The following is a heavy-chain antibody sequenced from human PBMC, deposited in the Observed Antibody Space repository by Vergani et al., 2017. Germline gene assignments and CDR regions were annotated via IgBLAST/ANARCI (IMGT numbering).Heavy chain of an antibody. CDR3: ARDLYSGSYIDY. Sequence: QVQLVESGGGVVQPGRSLRLSCAASGFTFSSYGMHWVRQAPGKGLELVAVIWYDGSNKYYADSVKGRFTISRDNSKNTLYLQMNSLRAEDTAVYYCARDLYSGSYIDYWGQGTLVTVSS. D-gene: IGHD1-26*01. CDR2: IWYDGSNK. CDR1: GFTFSSYG. V-gene: IGHV3-33*01. J-gene: IGHJ4*02.